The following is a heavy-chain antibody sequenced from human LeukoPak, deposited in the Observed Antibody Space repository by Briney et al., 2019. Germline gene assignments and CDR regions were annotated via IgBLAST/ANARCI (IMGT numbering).Heavy chain of an antibody. J-gene: IGHJ4*02. Sequence: PGESLRLSCAATGFTVNNNYVSWVRQAPGKGLEWLSVMYSGGSTYYADSVKGRFTISRDNSKNALFLQMNSLRVEDTAVYYCARDHVSSGWYVGFDYWGQGTLVTVSS. CDR3: ARDHVSSGWYVGFDY. D-gene: IGHD6-19*01. CDR1: GFTVNNNY. CDR2: MYSGGST. V-gene: IGHV3-53*01.